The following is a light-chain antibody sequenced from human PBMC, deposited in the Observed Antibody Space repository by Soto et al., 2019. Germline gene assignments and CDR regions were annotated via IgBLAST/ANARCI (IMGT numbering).Light chain of an antibody. CDR3: QHRSNWLA. CDR1: LGISNY. CDR2: DAS. Sequence: EIVFRQSPGTLSFCPGERSTLSFRASLGISNYLAWYQQKPGQAPRLLIYDASNRATGIPARFSGSGSGTDFTLTISSLEPEDFAVYYCQHRSNWLAFGGGTKVDI. J-gene: IGKJ4*01. V-gene: IGKV3-11*01.